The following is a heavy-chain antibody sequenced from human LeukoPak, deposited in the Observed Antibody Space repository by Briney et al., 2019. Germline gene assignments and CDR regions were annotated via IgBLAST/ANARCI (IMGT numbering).Heavy chain of an antibody. CDR3: ARAPEYSTAPGYYYGMDV. V-gene: IGHV1-69*04. D-gene: IGHD6-6*01. CDR1: GGTFSSYA. J-gene: IGHJ6*02. CDR2: IIPIFGIA. Sequence: SVKVSCKASGGTFSSYAVSWVRQAPGQGLEWMGRIIPIFGIANYAQKFQGRVTITADKSTSTAYMELSSLRSEDTAVYYSARAPEYSTAPGYYYGMDVWGQGTTVTVSS.